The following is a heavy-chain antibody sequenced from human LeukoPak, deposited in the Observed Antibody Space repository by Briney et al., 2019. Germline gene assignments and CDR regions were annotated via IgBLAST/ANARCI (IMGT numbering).Heavy chain of an antibody. CDR1: GGTFSSYG. CDR3: ASDNSTTVTTGHYYYYYMDV. V-gene: IGHV1-69*05. J-gene: IGHJ6*03. Sequence: SVKVSCKASGGTFSSYGISLGRQAAGHGLEWGGGCIPIFGTANYAQKFQGRVTITTDESTSTAYMELSSLRSEDTAVYYCASDNSTTVTTGHYYYYYMDVWGKGTTVTVSS. CDR2: CIPIFGTA. D-gene: IGHD4-11*01.